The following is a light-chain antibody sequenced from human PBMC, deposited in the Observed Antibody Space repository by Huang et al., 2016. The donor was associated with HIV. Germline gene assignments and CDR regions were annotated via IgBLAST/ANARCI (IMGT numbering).Light chain of an antibody. CDR1: QSFSSS. CDR3: QQGDSTPYT. J-gene: IGKJ2*01. Sequence: DIQMTQSPSSLSASVGDRVTIPCRSSQSFSSSLNWYQQRPGKAPKIRIYAASSLQSGVPSRFSGSGSGTDFSLTIKRLQPEDFATYYCQQGDSTPYTFGQGTKLEIK. V-gene: IGKV1-39*01. CDR2: AAS.